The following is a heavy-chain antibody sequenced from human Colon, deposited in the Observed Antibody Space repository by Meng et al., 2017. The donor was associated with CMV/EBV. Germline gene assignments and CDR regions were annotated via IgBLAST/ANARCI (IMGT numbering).Heavy chain of an antibody. J-gene: IGHJ6*02. Sequence: ASVQVSCYASGCTFTGYYMHWVRQAPGQGREWMGWVNPNSGGTNYAQKFQGRVTMTRDTSISTAYMELSRLRSDDKAVDYCAREFREVRLIQSLGLDGMDVWGQGTTVTVSS. V-gene: IGHV1-2*02. CDR3: AREFREVRLIQSLGLDGMDV. CDR1: GCTFTGYY. CDR2: VNPNSGGT. D-gene: IGHD3-3*01.